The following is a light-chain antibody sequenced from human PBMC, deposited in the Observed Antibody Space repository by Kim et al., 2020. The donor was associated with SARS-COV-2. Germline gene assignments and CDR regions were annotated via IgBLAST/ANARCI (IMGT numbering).Light chain of an antibody. CDR3: GTWDSSLRGV. CDR1: SSNIGNNY. Sequence: QSVLTQPPSVSAAPGQKVTISCSGSSSNIGNNYVSWYQQLPGTAPKLLIYDNNKRPSGIPDRFSRSKSGTSATLGITGLQTGDEADYYCGTWDSSLRGVFGGGTQLTVL. V-gene: IGLV1-51*01. CDR2: DNN. J-gene: IGLJ2*01.